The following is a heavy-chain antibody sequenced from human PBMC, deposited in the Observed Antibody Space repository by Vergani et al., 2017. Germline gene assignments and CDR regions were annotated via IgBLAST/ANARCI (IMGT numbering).Heavy chain of an antibody. D-gene: IGHD3-22*01. Sequence: QVQLQQWGAGLLKPSETLSLTCAVYGGSFSGYYWSWIRQPPGKGLEWIGEINHSGSTNYNPSLKSRVTISVDTSKNQFSLKLGSVTAADPAVYYCARGRIRAPFRYDSSGYYYSPFDYWGQGTLVTVSS. V-gene: IGHV4-34*01. J-gene: IGHJ4*02. CDR2: INHSGST. CDR1: GGSFSGYY. CDR3: ARGRIRAPFRYDSSGYYYSPFDY.